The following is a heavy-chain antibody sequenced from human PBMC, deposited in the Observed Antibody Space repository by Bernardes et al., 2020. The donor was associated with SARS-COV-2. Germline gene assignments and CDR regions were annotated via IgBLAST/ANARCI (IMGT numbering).Heavy chain of an antibody. CDR2: ISGSGSRT. CDR1: GFPFSSSA. V-gene: IGHV3-23*01. D-gene: IGHD3-16*01. CDR3: AIPGGD. Sequence: GGSLRPSCAASGFPFSSSAMGWVRQSPGTGLAWVSTISGSGSRTYYADSVKGRFTISRDNSKNTLILQMNSLRVDDTATYYCAIPGGDWGQGTLVTVSS. J-gene: IGHJ4*02.